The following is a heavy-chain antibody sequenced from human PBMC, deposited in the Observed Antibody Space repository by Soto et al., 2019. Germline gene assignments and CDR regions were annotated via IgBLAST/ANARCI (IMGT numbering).Heavy chain of an antibody. Sequence: QVQLVESGGGVVQPGRSLRLSCAASGFPFSRYGMHWVRQAPGKGLEWVALTLYDGSDEYYVDSVRGRFTISRDNSKNILLLQIDDLRAEDTVVYYCANDEMAVATYRGFYYYYVLDVCGQGTTVTVS. J-gene: IGHJ6*02. CDR3: ANDEMAVATYRGFYYYYVLDV. CDR2: TLYDGSDE. CDR1: GFPFSRYG. V-gene: IGHV3-30*18. D-gene: IGHD3-16*02.